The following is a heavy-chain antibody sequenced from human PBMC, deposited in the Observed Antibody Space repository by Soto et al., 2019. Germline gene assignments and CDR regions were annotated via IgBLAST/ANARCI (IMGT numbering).Heavy chain of an antibody. J-gene: IGHJ4*02. D-gene: IGHD2-8*01. CDR2: INPSGGST. Sequence: ASVKVSCKASGYTFTSYYMHWVRQAPGQGLEWMGIINPSGGSTSYAQKFQGRVTMTRDTSTSTVYMELSSLRSEDTAVYYCARESNGNLEGRGFDYWGQGTLVIVSS. V-gene: IGHV1-46*01. CDR3: ARESNGNLEGRGFDY. CDR1: GYTFTSYY.